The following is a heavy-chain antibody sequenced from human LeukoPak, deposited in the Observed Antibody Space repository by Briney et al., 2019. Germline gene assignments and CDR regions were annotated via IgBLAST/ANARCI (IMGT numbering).Heavy chain of an antibody. D-gene: IGHD2-2*01. Sequence: GASVKVSCKASGGTFSSYAISWVRQAPGQELEWMGGIIPIFGTANYAQKFQGRVTITADESTSTAYMELSSLRSEDTAVYYCARDCSSTSCSPDAFDIWGQGTMVTVSS. V-gene: IGHV1-69*01. CDR2: IIPIFGTA. J-gene: IGHJ3*02. CDR3: ARDCSSTSCSPDAFDI. CDR1: GGTFSSYA.